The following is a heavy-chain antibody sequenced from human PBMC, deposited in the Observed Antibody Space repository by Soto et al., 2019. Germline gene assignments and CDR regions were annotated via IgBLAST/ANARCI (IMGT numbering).Heavy chain of an antibody. J-gene: IGHJ6*02. CDR2: IIPILGIA. V-gene: IGHV1-69*04. D-gene: IGHD2-2*01. CDR1: GGTFSSYT. CDR3: ARDLGCSSTSCTYYYDMDV. Sequence: SVKVSCKASGGTFSSYTISWVRQAPGQGLEWMGRIIPILGIANYAQKFQGRVTITADKSTSTAYMELSSLRSEDTAVYYCARDLGCSSTSCTYYYDMDVWGQGTTVTISS.